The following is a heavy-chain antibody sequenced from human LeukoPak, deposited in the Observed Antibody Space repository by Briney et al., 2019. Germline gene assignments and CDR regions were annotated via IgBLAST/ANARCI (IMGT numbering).Heavy chain of an antibody. CDR2: IYSAGRT. CDR3: ARDSSTSAPSY. V-gene: IGHV3-53*01. D-gene: IGHD2-2*01. Sequence: GGSLRLSCAASGFTFSSYSMNWVRQAPGKGLEWVSLIYSAGRTYYADSVRGRFTISRDNSKDTLYLQMTSLRVEDTAVYYCARDSSTSAPSYWGRGTLVTVSS. CDR1: GFTFSSYS. J-gene: IGHJ4*02.